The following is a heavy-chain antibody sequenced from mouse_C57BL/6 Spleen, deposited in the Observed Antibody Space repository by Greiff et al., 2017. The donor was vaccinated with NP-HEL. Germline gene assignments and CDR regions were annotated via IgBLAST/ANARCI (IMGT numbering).Heavy chain of an antibody. CDR1: GYTFTSYG. Sequence: QQSGAELARPGASVKLSCKASGYTFTSYGISWVKQRTGQGLEWIGEIYPRSGNTYYNEKFKGKATLTAEKSSSTAYMELRSLTSEDSAVYFCARSDGNYPYAMDYWGQGTSVTVSS. CDR3: ARSDGNYPYAMDY. D-gene: IGHD2-1*01. V-gene: IGHV1-81*01. CDR2: IYPRSGNT. J-gene: IGHJ4*01.